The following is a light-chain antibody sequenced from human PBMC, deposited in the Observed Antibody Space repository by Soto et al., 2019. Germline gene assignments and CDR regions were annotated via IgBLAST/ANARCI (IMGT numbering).Light chain of an antibody. CDR1: PNLLHGTGYNY. CDR2: LGS. V-gene: IGKV2-28*01. CDR3: MGVPAPRSWT. J-gene: IGKJ1*01. Sequence: ITSSSCPNLLHGTGYNYVHWYLQKPGQSPQLLIYLGSNRASGVPDRFSVIGSGTGYTLRICSVGVQAERLYRSMGVPAPRSWTLVQGTKVDIK.